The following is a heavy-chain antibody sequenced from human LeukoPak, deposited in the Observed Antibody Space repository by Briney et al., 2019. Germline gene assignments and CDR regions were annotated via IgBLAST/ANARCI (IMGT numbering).Heavy chain of an antibody. CDR3: ARVIVGATTADY. V-gene: IGHV1-18*01. CDR2: ISAYNGNT. Sequence: ASVKVSGKASGYTFTSYGISWVRQAPGQGLEWMGWISAYNGNTNYAQKLQGRVTMTTDTSTSTAYMELRSLRSDDTAVYYCARVIVGATTADYWGQGTLVTVSS. CDR1: GYTFTSYG. J-gene: IGHJ4*02. D-gene: IGHD1-26*01.